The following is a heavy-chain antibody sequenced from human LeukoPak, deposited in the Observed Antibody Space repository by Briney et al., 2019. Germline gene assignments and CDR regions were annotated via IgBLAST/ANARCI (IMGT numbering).Heavy chain of an antibody. V-gene: IGHV3-21*01. CDR2: ISSSSSYI. CDR3: ARGGIAAQRRDAFGI. J-gene: IGHJ3*02. Sequence: GGSLRPSCAASGFTFSSYAMNWVRQAPGKGLEWVSSISSSSSYIYYAESVKGRFTISRDNAKNSLYLQMNSLRAEDTAVYYCARGGIAAQRRDAFGIWGQGTMVTVSS. D-gene: IGHD6-13*01. CDR1: GFTFSSYA.